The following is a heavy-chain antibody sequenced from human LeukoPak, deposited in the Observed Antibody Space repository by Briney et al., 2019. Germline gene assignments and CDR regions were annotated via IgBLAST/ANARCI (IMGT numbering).Heavy chain of an antibody. J-gene: IGHJ6*03. CDR1: GGSISSYY. CDR3: ARYMVRGVGYYYYYMGV. D-gene: IGHD3-10*01. V-gene: IGHV4-4*09. Sequence: SETLSLTCTVSGGSISSYYWSWIRQPPGKGLEWIGYIYTSGSTNYNPSLKSRVTISVDTSKNQFSLKLSSVTAADTAVYYCARYMVRGVGYYYYYMGVWGKGTTVTVSS. CDR2: IYTSGST.